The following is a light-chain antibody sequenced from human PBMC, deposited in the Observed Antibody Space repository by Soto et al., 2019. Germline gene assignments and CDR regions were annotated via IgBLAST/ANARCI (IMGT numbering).Light chain of an antibody. CDR2: KAS. CDR3: QHYYRYPIT. V-gene: IGKV1-16*01. J-gene: IGKJ5*01. CDR1: QDIGNY. Sequence: DIQMTQSPSSLSASVGDRVTITCRASQDIGNYLAWFQQKPGEAPKSLIYKASSLQSGVPSRFSGSGSGTDFTLTITNLRAEDSATYYCQHYYRYPITFGQGTRLEIK.